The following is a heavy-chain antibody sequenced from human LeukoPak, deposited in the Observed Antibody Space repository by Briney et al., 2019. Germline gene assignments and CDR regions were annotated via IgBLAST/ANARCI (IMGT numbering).Heavy chain of an antibody. CDR1: GFTFSSYA. CDR2: NSCRGRST. CDR3: ASSGGGDVFTGYYMEAFDI. D-gene: IGHD3-9*01. V-gene: IGHV3-23*01. Sequence: GGSLRLSCSASGFTFSSYAMSWVRQAPGKALEGGSTNSCRGRSTYYADSVKGRFTICRDHSKDTLYLQMNSLRAQDTAVLYFASSGGGDVFTGYYMEAFDIWGQGTMVTVSS. J-gene: IGHJ3*02.